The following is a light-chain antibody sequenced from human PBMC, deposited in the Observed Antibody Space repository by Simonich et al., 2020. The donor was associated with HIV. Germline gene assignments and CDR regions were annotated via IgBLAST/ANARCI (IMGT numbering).Light chain of an antibody. Sequence: QSALTQPASVSGSPGQSITISCPGTSSDVGGYNHVSWYQQHPGKAPKLMIYDVSKRPAGVSHRFARSKSGNTASLTISGLQAEDEADYYCSSYTSSSTWVFGGGTKLTVL. J-gene: IGLJ3*02. CDR1: SSDVGGYNH. CDR3: SSYTSSSTWV. CDR2: DVS. V-gene: IGLV2-14*01.